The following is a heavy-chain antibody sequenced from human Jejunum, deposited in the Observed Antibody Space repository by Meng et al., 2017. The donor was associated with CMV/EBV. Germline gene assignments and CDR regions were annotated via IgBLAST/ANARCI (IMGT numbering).Heavy chain of an antibody. Sequence: SCATSGFSLSSYSMSWVRQAPGKGLVCVSTITGSATYIYYADSVKGRFTISRDNVRDSVYLQMNSLRADDTAVYYCARTRSGHVYWGQGTLVTVSS. CDR2: ITGSATYI. CDR1: GFSLSSYS. V-gene: IGHV3-21*01. J-gene: IGHJ4*02. CDR3: ARTRSGHVY.